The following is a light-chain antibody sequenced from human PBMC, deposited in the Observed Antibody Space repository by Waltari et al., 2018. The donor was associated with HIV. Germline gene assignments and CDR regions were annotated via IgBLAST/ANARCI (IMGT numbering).Light chain of an antibody. CDR2: KND. Sequence: QSVLTQPPSASGTPGQKVTISCSGSSSNIGSNDIFWYQQLPGAAPKILMYKNDPRPSGFPDRFSGSKSGSSASLAISGLRSEDEADYTCATWDDSLSGVVFGGGTKLNVL. CDR3: ATWDDSLSGVV. V-gene: IGLV1-47*01. J-gene: IGLJ3*02. CDR1: SSNIGSND.